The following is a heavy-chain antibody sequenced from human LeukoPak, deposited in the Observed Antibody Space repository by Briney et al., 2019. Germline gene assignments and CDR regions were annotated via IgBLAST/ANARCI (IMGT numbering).Heavy chain of an antibody. J-gene: IGHJ3*02. CDR3: ARRRKVPAPRAGDAFDI. V-gene: IGHV4-59*08. D-gene: IGHD2-21*02. Sequence: SETLSLTCTVSGDSISDYYWNWIRQPPGKGLEWIGYIYYSGSTNYSPSLKSRVTISVDTSKNQFSLKLSSVTAADTAIYYCARRRKVPAPRAGDAFDIWGQGTMVTVSS. CDR2: IYYSGST. CDR1: GDSISDYY.